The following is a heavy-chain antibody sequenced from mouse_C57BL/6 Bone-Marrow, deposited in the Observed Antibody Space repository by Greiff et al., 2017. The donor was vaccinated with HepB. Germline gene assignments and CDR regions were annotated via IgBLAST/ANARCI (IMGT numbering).Heavy chain of an antibody. CDR2: IYPRSGNT. J-gene: IGHJ4*01. CDR3: ARGGSITTVVARGMDY. Sequence: VQLQQSGAELARPGASVKLSCKASGYTFTSYGISWVKQRTGQGLEWIGEIYPRSGNTYYNEKFKGKATLTADKSSSKAYMELRSLTSEDSAVYVWARGGSITTVVARGMDYWGQGTSVTVSS. D-gene: IGHD1-1*01. V-gene: IGHV1-81*01. CDR1: GYTFTSYG.